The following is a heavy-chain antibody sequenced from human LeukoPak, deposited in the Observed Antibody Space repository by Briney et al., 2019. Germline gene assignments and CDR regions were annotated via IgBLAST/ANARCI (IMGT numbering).Heavy chain of an antibody. J-gene: IGHJ6*03. Sequence: SETLSLTCAVYGGSFSGYNWSWIRQPPGKGLEWIGEINHSGSTNYSPSLKSRVTISLDTSKNRFSLKLSSVTAADAAVYYCARDGQSFYYANKNYYYYYYMDVWGKGTTVIVSS. V-gene: IGHV4-34*01. CDR3: ARDGQSFYYANKNYYYYYYMDV. CDR2: INHSGST. D-gene: IGHD3-10*01. CDR1: GGSFSGYN.